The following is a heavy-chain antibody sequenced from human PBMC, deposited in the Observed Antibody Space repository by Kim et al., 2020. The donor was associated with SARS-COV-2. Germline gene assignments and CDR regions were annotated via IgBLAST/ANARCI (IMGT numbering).Heavy chain of an antibody. CDR3: ARQGLLWFGDPTGSAFDI. V-gene: IGHV5-10-1*01. Sequence: GESLKISCKGSGYSFTSYWISWVRQMPGKGLEWMGRIDPSDSYTNYSPSFQGHVTISADKSISTAYLQWSSLKASDTAMYYCARQGLLWFGDPTGSAFDIWGQGTMVTVSS. D-gene: IGHD3-10*01. CDR1: GYSFTSYW. J-gene: IGHJ3*02. CDR2: IDPSDSYT.